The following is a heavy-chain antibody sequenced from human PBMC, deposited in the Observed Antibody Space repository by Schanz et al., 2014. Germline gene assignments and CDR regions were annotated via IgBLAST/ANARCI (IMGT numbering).Heavy chain of an antibody. CDR2: INPSGGST. CDR1: GYTFTSDS. V-gene: IGHV1-46*01. CDR3: ARDFSAYVGNYFDY. D-gene: IGHD5-12*01. Sequence: QVQLVQSGAEVKKPGSSVKVSCKASGYTFTSDSMHWVRQAPGQGLEWMGMINPSGGSTTYAQKFQGRVTMTRNTSMSTAYMELTSLRFDDTAVYYCARDFSAYVGNYFDYWGQGTLVTVSS. J-gene: IGHJ4*02.